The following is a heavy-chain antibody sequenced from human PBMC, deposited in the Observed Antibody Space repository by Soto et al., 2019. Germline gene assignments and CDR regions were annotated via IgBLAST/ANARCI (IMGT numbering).Heavy chain of an antibody. Sequence: ASVKVSCKASGYTFTYRYLHWVRQAPGQALEWMGWITPFNGNTNYAQKFQDRVTITRDRSMSTAYMELSSLRSEDTAMYYCARAGPWDDYGDYVYFQHWGQGTLVTVSS. J-gene: IGHJ1*01. V-gene: IGHV1-45*02. CDR1: GYTFTYRY. CDR3: ARAGPWDDYGDYVYFQH. CDR2: ITPFNGNT. D-gene: IGHD4-17*01.